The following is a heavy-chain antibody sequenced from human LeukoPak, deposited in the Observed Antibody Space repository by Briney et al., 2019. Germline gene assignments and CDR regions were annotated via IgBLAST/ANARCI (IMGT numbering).Heavy chain of an antibody. D-gene: IGHD3-9*01. CDR1: GFTFSNYE. CDR2: ISSSGSDI. Sequence: GGSLRLSCAASGFTFSNYEMHWVRQAPGKGLEWVSYISSSGSDIYYADSVKGRFTISRDNAKNSLYLQMNSLRAEDTAVYYCARAQSTTGYYIIPNYYYYYMDVWGKGTTVTISS. J-gene: IGHJ6*03. V-gene: IGHV3-48*03. CDR3: ARAQSTTGYYIIPNYYYYYMDV.